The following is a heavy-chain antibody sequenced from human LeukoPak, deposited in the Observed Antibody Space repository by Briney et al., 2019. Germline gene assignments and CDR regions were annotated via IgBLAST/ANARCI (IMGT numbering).Heavy chain of an antibody. D-gene: IGHD3-16*01. Sequence: SETLSLTCTVPGGSISSSSYYWGWIRQPPGKGLEWIGSIYYSGSTYYNPSLKSRVTISVDTSKNQFSLKLSSVTAADTAVYYCARPRMGLWDYWGQGTLVTVSS. CDR1: GGSISSSSYY. CDR2: IYYSGST. J-gene: IGHJ4*02. V-gene: IGHV4-39*01. CDR3: ARPRMGLWDY.